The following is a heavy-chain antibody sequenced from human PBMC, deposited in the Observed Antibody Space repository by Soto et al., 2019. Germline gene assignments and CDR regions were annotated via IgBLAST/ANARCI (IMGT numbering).Heavy chain of an antibody. D-gene: IGHD3-3*01. V-gene: IGHV4-61*08. J-gene: IGHJ5*02. CDR3: ARMPVDTYTIYWSDP. CDR2: VYFSGST. CDR1: GDSVSSGDYY. Sequence: PSETLSLTCSVSGDSVSSGDYYWSWIRQPPGKGLEWIGHVYFSGSTNYIPSLKSRLTMSVDTAKNQFSLKLNSVTAADTAVYYCARMPVDTYTIYWSDPWGQGTQVTVS.